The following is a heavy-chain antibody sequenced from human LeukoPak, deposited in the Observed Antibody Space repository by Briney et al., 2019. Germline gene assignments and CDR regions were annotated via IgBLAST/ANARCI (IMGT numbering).Heavy chain of an antibody. V-gene: IGHV4-59*01. J-gene: IGHJ6*02. CDR3: ARDSSHSNLYGMDV. CDR1: GGSISSYY. Sequence: PSETLSLTCTVSGGSISSYYWSWIRQPPGKGLEWIGYIYYSGSTNYNPSLKSRVTISVDTSKNQFSLKLSSVTAADTAVYYCARDSSHSNLYGMDVWGQGTTVTVSS. CDR2: IYYSGST. D-gene: IGHD4-11*01.